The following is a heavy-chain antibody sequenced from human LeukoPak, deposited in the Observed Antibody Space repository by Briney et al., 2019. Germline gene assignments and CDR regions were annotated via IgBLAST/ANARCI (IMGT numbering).Heavy chain of an antibody. CDR1: GGSISRGGYY. D-gene: IGHD6-6*01. CDR2: FYYSRTT. CDR3: ARVMGAAARHFDY. V-gene: IGHV4-31*03. Sequence: PSETLSLTCTVSGGSISRGGYYWNWIRQHPREGLEWIGYFYYSRTTSYNPSLKSRATISVDTSNNQFSLKLSSVTAADTAVYYCARVMGAAARHFDYWGQGTLVTVSS. J-gene: IGHJ4*02.